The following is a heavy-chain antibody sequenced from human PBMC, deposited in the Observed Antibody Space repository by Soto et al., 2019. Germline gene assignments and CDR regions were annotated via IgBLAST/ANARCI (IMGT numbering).Heavy chain of an antibody. Sequence: SETLSLTCTVSGGSISSSSYYWVLIRQPPGKGLEWIGSIYYSGSTYYNPSLKSRVTMSVDTSKNQFSLKLTSVNTADTAIYYCTRGGDPYKTGHWGQGTLVTVSS. J-gene: IGHJ4*02. CDR1: GGSISSSSYY. CDR3: TRGGDPYKTGH. V-gene: IGHV4-39*07. D-gene: IGHD2-21*01. CDR2: IYYSGST.